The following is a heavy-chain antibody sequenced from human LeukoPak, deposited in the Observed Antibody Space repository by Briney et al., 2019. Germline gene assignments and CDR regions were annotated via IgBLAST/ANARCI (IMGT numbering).Heavy chain of an antibody. Sequence: PSETLSLTCAVYGGSFSGYYWSWLRQPPGKGLEWIGEINHSGSTNYNPSLKSRVTISVDTSKNQFSLKLSSVTAADTAVYYCARGDYGDYVPWFDPWGQGTLVTVSS. D-gene: IGHD4-17*01. CDR3: ARGDYGDYVPWFDP. V-gene: IGHV4-34*01. CDR1: GGSFSGYY. J-gene: IGHJ5*02. CDR2: INHSGST.